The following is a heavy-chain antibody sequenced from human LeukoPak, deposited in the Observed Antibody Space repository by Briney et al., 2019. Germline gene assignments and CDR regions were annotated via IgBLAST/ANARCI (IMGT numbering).Heavy chain of an antibody. CDR2: ISAYNGNT. V-gene: IGHV1-18*01. Sequence: ASVKVSCKASGYTFTRYGISWVRQSPGQGLEWMGWISAYNGNTNYAQKLQGRVTMTTDTSTSTAYMELRSLRSDDTAVYYCARYMVRGDPFDYWGQGTLVTVSS. D-gene: IGHD3-10*01. J-gene: IGHJ4*02. CDR1: GYTFTRYG. CDR3: ARYMVRGDPFDY.